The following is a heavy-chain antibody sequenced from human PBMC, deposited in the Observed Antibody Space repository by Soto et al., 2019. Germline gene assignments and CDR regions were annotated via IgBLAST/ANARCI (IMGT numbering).Heavy chain of an antibody. Sequence: QVQLVESGGGVVQPGRSLRLSCAASGFTFSSYAMHWVRQAPGKGLEWVAVISYDGSNKYYADSVKGRFTISRDNSKNTLYLQMNSLRAEDTAVYYCARDRDYYDSSVLKAEDYYYYYGMDVWGQGTTVTVSS. CDR1: GFTFSSYA. J-gene: IGHJ6*02. CDR3: ARDRDYYDSSVLKAEDYYYYYGMDV. D-gene: IGHD3-22*01. CDR2: ISYDGSNK. V-gene: IGHV3-30-3*01.